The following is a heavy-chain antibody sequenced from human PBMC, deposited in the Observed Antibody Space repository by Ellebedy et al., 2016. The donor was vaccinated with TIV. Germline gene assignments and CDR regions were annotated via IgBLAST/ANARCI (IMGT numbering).Heavy chain of an antibody. V-gene: IGHV3-23*01. CDR2: LTTGGVT. CDR1: GIPFSSSG. J-gene: IGHJ4*02. D-gene: IGHD5-18*01. CDR3: AKDRTPGDGYWVFDY. Sequence: GESLKISCAASGIPFSSSGMHWVRQAPGKGLEWVSALTTGGVTFYADSVKGRFTISRDSSKHTLYLQMNSLRVEDTAIYFCAKDRTPGDGYWVFDYWGQGTLVTVSS.